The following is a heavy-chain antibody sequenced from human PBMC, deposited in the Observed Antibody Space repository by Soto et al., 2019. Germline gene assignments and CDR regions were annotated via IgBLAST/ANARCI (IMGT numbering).Heavy chain of an antibody. CDR1: GFTFSSYG. V-gene: IGHV3-30*18. J-gene: IGHJ4*02. D-gene: IGHD6-19*01. CDR3: AKGSWIAVAGPIDY. CDR2: ISYDGSNK. Sequence: GGSLGLSCAASGFTFSSYGMHWVRQAPGKGLEWVAVISYDGSNKYYADSVKGRFTISRDNSKNTLYLQMNSLRAEDTAVYYCAKGSWIAVAGPIDYWGQGTLVTVSS.